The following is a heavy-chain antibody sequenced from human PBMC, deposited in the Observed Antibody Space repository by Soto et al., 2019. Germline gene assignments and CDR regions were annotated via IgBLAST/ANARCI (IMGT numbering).Heavy chain of an antibody. CDR2: ISFNSGSI. CDR1: GFTFDNDA. CDR3: AKGGYYDSSGVGSAFHI. D-gene: IGHD3-22*01. J-gene: IGHJ3*02. V-gene: IGHV3-9*01. Sequence: GGSLRLSCAASGFTFDNDAMHWVRQVPGKGVEWVSGISFNSGSIGYADSVKGRFTISRDNAKKSLYLQMNSLRPEDTAMYYFAKGGYYDSSGVGSAFHIWGRGTKDTVSS.